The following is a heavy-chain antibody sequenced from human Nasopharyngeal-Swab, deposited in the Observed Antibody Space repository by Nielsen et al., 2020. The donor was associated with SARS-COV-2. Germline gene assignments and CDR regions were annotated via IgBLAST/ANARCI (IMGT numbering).Heavy chain of an antibody. J-gene: IGHJ4*02. CDR1: GFTFSGYG. Sequence: GGSLRLSCAASGFTFSGYGMHWVRQAPGKGLEWVAVISYDGSNKYYADSVKGRFTISRDNSKNTLYLQMNSLRAEDTAVYYCARTETHYYGSGSYYPIDYWGQGTLVTVSS. CDR3: ARTETHYYGSGSYYPIDY. D-gene: IGHD3-10*01. CDR2: ISYDGSNK. V-gene: IGHV3-30*03.